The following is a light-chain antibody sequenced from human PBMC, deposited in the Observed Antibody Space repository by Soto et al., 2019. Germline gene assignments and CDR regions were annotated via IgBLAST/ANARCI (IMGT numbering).Light chain of an antibody. CDR3: ASYASSNTVL. J-gene: IGLJ2*01. CDR1: SRDIGGYNY. Sequence: QSVLTQPASVSGSPGQSITISCTGTSRDIGGYNYVSWYQQHPGKAPKLMIYDVSDRPSGVSNRFSGSKSGNTASLTISGLQAEDEADYYCASYASSNTVLFGGGTKLTVL. CDR2: DVS. V-gene: IGLV2-14*03.